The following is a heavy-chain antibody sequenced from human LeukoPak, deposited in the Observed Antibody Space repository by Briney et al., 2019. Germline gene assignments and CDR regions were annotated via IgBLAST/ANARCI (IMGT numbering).Heavy chain of an antibody. D-gene: IGHD6-19*01. V-gene: IGHV3-9*03. CDR1: GFTLADYA. CDR2: ISWNSGSI. J-gene: IGHJ4*02. CDR3: AKEHIAVAGLFDY. Sequence: GGSLRLSCAASGFTLADYAMHSVRHAPGKGLEWVSGISWNSGSIGYADSVKGRFTISRDNAKNSLYLQMNSLRAEDMALYYCAKEHIAVAGLFDYWGQGTLVTVSS.